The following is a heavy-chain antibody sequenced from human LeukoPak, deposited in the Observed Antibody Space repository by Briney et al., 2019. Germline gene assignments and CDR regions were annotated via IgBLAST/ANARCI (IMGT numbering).Heavy chain of an antibody. D-gene: IGHD3-10*01. J-gene: IGHJ3*02. Sequence: SETLSLTCTVSGGSISSGSYYWSWIRQPAGTGLEWIGRIYTSGSTNYNPSLKSRVTISVDTSKNQFSLKLSSVTAADTAVYYCARERLLWFGELIGAFDIWGQGTMVAVSS. CDR2: IYTSGST. CDR1: GGSISSGSYY. V-gene: IGHV4-61*02. CDR3: ARERLLWFGELIGAFDI.